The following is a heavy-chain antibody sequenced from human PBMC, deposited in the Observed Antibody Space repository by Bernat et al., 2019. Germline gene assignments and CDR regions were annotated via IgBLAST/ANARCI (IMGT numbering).Heavy chain of an antibody. Sequence: QVQLQESGPGLVKPSETLSLTCAVSGYSISSGYYWGWIRQPPGKGLEGIGSIYHSGSTYYNPSLKRRVTISVSPARSRFTRKLRSMTATDTGVYCCERVPGRMARKNWFDPWGQGTLVTVSS. CDR3: ERVPGRMARKNWFDP. CDR1: GYSISSGYY. CDR2: IYHSGST. J-gene: IGHJ5*02. V-gene: IGHV4-38-2*01. D-gene: IGHD5-24*01.